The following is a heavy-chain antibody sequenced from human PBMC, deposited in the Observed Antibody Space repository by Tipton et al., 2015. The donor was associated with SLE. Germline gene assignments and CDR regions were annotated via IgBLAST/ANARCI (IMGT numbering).Heavy chain of an antibody. CDR3: AKETNDFWSALHPYAFDI. CDR1: GFTFSSYG. Sequence: SLRLSCAASGFTFSSYGMHWVRQAPGKGLEWVAFIRYDGSNKYYADSVKGRFTISRDNSKNTLYLQMNSLRAEDTAVYYCAKETNDFWSALHPYAFDIWGQGTMVTVSS. CDR2: IRYDGSNK. D-gene: IGHD3-3*01. J-gene: IGHJ3*02. V-gene: IGHV3-30*02.